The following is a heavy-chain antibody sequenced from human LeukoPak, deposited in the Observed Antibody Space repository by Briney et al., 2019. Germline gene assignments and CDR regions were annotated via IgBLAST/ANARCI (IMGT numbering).Heavy chain of an antibody. CDR2: IYTSGST. J-gene: IGHJ4*02. Sequence: PSETLSLTCTVSGGSISSYYWSWLRQPPGKGLEWIGYIYTSGSTNYNPSLKSRVTISVDTSKNQFSLKLSSVTAADTAVYYCARRSLSSAFDYWGQGTLVTVSS. CDR1: GGSISSYY. D-gene: IGHD2-15*01. CDR3: ARRSLSSAFDY. V-gene: IGHV4-4*09.